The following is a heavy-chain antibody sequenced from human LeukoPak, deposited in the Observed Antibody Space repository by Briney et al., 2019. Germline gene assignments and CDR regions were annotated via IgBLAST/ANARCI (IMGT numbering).Heavy chain of an antibody. D-gene: IGHD3-9*01. J-gene: IGHJ6*02. CDR3: ARGGRGAYYDILTLYYGMDV. CDR2: INPNSGGT. Sequence: ASVKVSCKASGYTFTGYYMHWVRQATGQGLEWMGWINPNSGGTNYAQKFQGRVTMTRDTSLSTAYMELSRLRSDDTAVYYCARGGRGAYYDILTLYYGMDVWGQGTTVTVSS. CDR1: GYTFTGYY. V-gene: IGHV1-2*02.